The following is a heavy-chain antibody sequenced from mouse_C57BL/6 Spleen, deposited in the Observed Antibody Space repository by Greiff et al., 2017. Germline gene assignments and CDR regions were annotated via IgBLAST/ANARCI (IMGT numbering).Heavy chain of an antibody. Sequence: EVKLVESGGDLVKPGGSLKLSCAASGFTFSSYGMSWVRQTPDKRLEWVATISSGGSYTYYPDSVKGRFTISRDNAKNTPYLQLSSLKSEDTAMYYCARHEAGDYWGQGTTLTVSS. CDR1: GFTFSSYG. CDR3: ARHEAGDY. J-gene: IGHJ2*01. V-gene: IGHV5-6*01. CDR2: ISSGGSYT.